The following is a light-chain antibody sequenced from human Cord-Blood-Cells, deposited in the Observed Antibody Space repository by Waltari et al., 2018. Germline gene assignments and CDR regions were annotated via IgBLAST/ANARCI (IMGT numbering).Light chain of an antibody. J-gene: IGKJ5*01. CDR1: QSVSSN. CDR2: GAS. CDR3: QQYNNWPPIT. V-gene: IGKV3-15*01. Sequence: EIVMTQSPATLSVSPGERATLSCRASQSVSSNLAWYQQKPGQDARLLIYGASTRATRIPARFSGSGSGTEFTLTISSLQSEDFPVYYCQQYNNWPPITFGQGTRLEIK.